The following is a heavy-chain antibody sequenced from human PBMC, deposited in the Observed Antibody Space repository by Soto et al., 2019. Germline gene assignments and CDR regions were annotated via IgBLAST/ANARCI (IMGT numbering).Heavy chain of an antibody. CDR2: IYWDDDK. D-gene: IGHD3-10*01. CDR3: AHTCESAIGEDGMDV. Sequence: QITLKESGPTLVKPTQTLTLTCTFSGFSLSTSGVGVGWIRQPPGKALEWLALIYWDDDKRYSPSLKSRLTITKDTSKNPVVLTMTTLDPVDTATYYCAHTCESAIGEDGMDVWGQGTTVTVSS. V-gene: IGHV2-5*02. CDR1: GFSLSTSGVG. J-gene: IGHJ6*02.